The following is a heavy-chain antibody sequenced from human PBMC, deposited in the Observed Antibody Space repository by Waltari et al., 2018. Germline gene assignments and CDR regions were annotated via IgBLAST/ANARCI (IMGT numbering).Heavy chain of an antibody. V-gene: IGHV3-33*01. CDR2: IWYDGRNK. Sequence: QVQLVESGGGVVQPGRSLRLSCAASGFTFSSYGMHGVRRAPGQGLEGVAVIWYDGRNKYYADSVKGRFTISRDNSKNTLYLQMNSLRAEDTAVYYCAREGTDINYYYYYYGMDVWGQGTTVTVSS. J-gene: IGHJ6*02. CDR3: AREGTDINYYYYYYGMDV. CDR1: GFTFSSYG. D-gene: IGHD2-21*02.